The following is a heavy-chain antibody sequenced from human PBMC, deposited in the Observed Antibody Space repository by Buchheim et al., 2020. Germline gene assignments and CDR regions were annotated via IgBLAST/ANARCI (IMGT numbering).Heavy chain of an antibody. D-gene: IGHD3-16*01. CDR2: IYTSGST. V-gene: IGHV4-61*02. CDR3: ARSFPCHKFWGCIRYPSVASDY. CDR1: GGSISSGSYY. Sequence: QVQLQESGPGLVKPSQTLSLTCTVSGGSISSGSYYWSWIRQPAGKGLEWIGRIYTSGSTNYNPSLKSRVTISVDTSKNQFSLKLSSVTAADTAVYYCARSFPCHKFWGCIRYPSVASDYWGQGTL. J-gene: IGHJ4*02.